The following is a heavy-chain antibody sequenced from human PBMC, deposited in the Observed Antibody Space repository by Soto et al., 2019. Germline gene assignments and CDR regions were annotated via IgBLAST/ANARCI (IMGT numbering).Heavy chain of an antibody. D-gene: IGHD3-3*02. Sequence: SQTLSLPCAISGDSVSNNSAAWNWIRQSPSRGLEWLGRTYYRSKWFNNYALSVKGRITINPDTSKNQFSLQLNSVTPEDTAVYYCAREGRLAASIFHNWFDPWGQGTLVTVSS. J-gene: IGHJ5*02. V-gene: IGHV6-1*01. CDR2: TYYRSKWFN. CDR1: GDSVSNNSAA. CDR3: AREGRLAASIFHNWFDP.